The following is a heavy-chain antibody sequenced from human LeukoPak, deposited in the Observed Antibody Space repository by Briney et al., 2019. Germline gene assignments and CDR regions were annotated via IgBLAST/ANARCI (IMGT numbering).Heavy chain of an antibody. Sequence: ASVKVSCKVSGYTLSELSMHWVRQAPGKGLEWMGRFDPADNETIYAQKFQGRVTMTEDTSTDTAYMELSSLRSEDTAVYYCARGKGMYSSGWYVHNWFDPWGQGTLVTVSS. CDR2: FDPADNET. CDR3: ARGKGMYSSGWYVHNWFDP. J-gene: IGHJ5*02. CDR1: GYTLSELS. D-gene: IGHD6-19*01. V-gene: IGHV1-24*01.